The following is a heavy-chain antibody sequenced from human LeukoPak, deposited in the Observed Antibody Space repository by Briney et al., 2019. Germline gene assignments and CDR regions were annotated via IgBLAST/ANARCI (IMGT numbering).Heavy chain of an antibody. CDR3: ARLIVVVPAAIYFDY. Sequence: SETLSLTCTVSGGSISSSSYYWGWIRQPPGKGLEWSGSIYYSGSTYYNPSLKSRVTISVDTSKNQFSLKLSSVTAADTAVYYCARLIVVVPAAIYFDYWGQGTLVTVSS. D-gene: IGHD2-2*02. CDR2: IYYSGST. J-gene: IGHJ4*02. CDR1: GGSISSSSYY. V-gene: IGHV4-39*01.